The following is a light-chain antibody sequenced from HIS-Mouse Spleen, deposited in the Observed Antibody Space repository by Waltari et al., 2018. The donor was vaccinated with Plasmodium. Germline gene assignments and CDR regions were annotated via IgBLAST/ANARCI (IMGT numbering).Light chain of an antibody. CDR1: PLPKQY. Sequence: YEPTQPPPVSVSPGQTASITCSGDPLPKQYAYWYQQKSGQAPVLVIYEDSKRPSGIPERFSGSSSGTMATLTISGAQVEDEADYYCYSTDSSGNHRVFGGGTKLTVL. J-gene: IGLJ3*02. CDR2: EDS. CDR3: YSTDSSGNHRV. V-gene: IGLV3-10*01.